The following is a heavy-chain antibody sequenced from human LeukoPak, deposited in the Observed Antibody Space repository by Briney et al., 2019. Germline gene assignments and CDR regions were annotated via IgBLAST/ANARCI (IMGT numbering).Heavy chain of an antibody. V-gene: IGHV1-18*04. Sequence: ASVKVSCKASGYTFTGYYMHWVRQAPGQGLEWMGWISAYNGNTNYAQKLQGRVTMTTDTSTSTAYMELRSLRSDDTAVYYCARKEYSYGLDYWGQGTLVTVSS. J-gene: IGHJ4*02. CDR3: ARKEYSYGLDY. CDR1: GYTFTGYY. CDR2: ISAYNGNT. D-gene: IGHD5-18*01.